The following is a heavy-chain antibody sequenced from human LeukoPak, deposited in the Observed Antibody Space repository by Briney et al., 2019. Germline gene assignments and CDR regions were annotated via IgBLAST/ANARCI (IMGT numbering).Heavy chain of an antibody. CDR3: ARVRWLQLPKYFDY. D-gene: IGHD5-24*01. J-gene: IGHJ4*01. Sequence: PSETMSLTWTVSAGSVSSGSYYWSWIRQPPGNGLEWIGYIYCSGRTHYNPSLKSRVTISVDTSKKQLSLKLSSVTAADTAVYYCARVRWLQLPKYFDYWGHGALVSGSS. CDR1: AGSVSSGSYY. CDR2: IYCSGRT. V-gene: IGHV4-61*01.